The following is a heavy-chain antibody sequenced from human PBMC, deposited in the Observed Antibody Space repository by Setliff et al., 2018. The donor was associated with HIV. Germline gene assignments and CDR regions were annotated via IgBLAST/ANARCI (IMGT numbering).Heavy chain of an antibody. CDR3: ASDSPAARFEELEDHYYYFMDV. V-gene: IGHV1-69*13. CDR1: GGPFTSA. J-gene: IGHJ6*03. Sequence: GASVKVSCKASGGPFTSAFNWVRQVPGRGLEWMGGIIPIFGTANYAQNFGGRVTITADQSTTTSYLQLNSLRFEDTAIYYCASDSPAARFEELEDHYYYFMDVWGKGTTVPSP. D-gene: IGHD3-10*01. CDR2: IIPIFGTA.